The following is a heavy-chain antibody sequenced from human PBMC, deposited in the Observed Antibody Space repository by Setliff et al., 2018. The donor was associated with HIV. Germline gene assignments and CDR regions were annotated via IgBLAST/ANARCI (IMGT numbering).Heavy chain of an antibody. CDR3: ARERYDISESYQYYYYMDV. D-gene: IGHD3-9*01. CDR1: GGSISSYY. CDR2: IYASGST. J-gene: IGHJ6*03. Sequence: PSETLSLTCTVSGGSISSYYWSWIRQPAGKGLEWIGRIYASGSTNYNPSLKSRVTMSVDTSKNQFSLRLTSVTAADTAVYYCARERYDISESYQYYYYMDVWGKGTTVTVSS. V-gene: IGHV4-4*07.